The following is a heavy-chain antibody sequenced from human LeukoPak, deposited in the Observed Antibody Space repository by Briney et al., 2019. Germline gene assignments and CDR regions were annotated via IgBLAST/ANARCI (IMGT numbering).Heavy chain of an antibody. J-gene: IGHJ4*02. Sequence: GGSLRLSCAASEFTFSSYAMSWVRQAPGKGLEWVSLISGGGYTTYYADSVKGRFTISRDNPKNTLYLQLNSLRAEDTAVYYCARRAGAYSHPYDYWGQGTLVTVSS. D-gene: IGHD4/OR15-4a*01. CDR1: EFTFSSYA. CDR2: ISGGGYTT. CDR3: ARRAGAYSHPYDY. V-gene: IGHV3-23*01.